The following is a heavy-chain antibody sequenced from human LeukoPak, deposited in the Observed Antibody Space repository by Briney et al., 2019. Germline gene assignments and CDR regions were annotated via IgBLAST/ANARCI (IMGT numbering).Heavy chain of an antibody. V-gene: IGHV1-18*01. CDR2: ISAYNGNT. CDR1: GYTFTNYG. D-gene: IGHD6-13*01. J-gene: IGHJ6*02. CDR3: ARMAGIAAAGAQIYYYYDMDV. Sequence: ASVKVSCKASGYTFTNYGISWVRQAPGQGLEWMGWISAYNGNTNYAQKLQGRVTMTTDTSTSTAYMELRSLRSDDTAVYYCARMAGIAAAGAQIYYYYDMDVWGQGTTVTVSS.